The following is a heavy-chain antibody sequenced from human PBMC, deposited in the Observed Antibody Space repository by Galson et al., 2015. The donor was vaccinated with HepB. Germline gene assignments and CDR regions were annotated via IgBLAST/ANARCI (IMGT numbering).Heavy chain of an antibody. CDR2: ISYDGSNK. Sequence: SLRLSCAASGFTFSSYDMHWVRQAPGKGLEWVAVISYDGSNKYYADSVKGRFTISRDNSKNTLYLQMNSLRAEDTAVYYCAKDLQATKPTVVVTAPEFDYWGQGTLVTVSS. J-gene: IGHJ4*02. CDR3: AKDLQATKPTVVVTAPEFDY. CDR1: GFTFSSYD. V-gene: IGHV3-30*18. D-gene: IGHD2-21*02.